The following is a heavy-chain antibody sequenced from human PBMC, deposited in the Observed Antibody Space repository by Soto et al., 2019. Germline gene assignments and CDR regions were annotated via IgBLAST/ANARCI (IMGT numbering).Heavy chain of an antibody. CDR1: GFTFSSYW. V-gene: IGHV3-74*01. CDR2: INREGTGT. J-gene: IGHJ5*02. Sequence: GSLRLSCAASGFTFSSYWMHWVRQAPGKGLVWVSRINREGTGTTYADSVRGRFTISRDNAKNTLYLQMNSLRAEDTAVYYRGREWKVVSLDPWGQGTLVTVSS. CDR3: GREWKVVSLDP. D-gene: IGHD1-1*01.